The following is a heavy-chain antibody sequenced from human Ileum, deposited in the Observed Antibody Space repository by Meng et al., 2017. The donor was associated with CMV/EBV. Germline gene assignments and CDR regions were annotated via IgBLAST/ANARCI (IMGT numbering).Heavy chain of an antibody. V-gene: IGHV4-4*07. CDR2: IYHGGST. J-gene: IGHJ4*02. CDR3: ARGPGGFGDFNFDY. D-gene: IGHD3-16*01. Sequence: QVQRQGPGPGLVKPSETLSLTCTVAGDSITSFYWSWIRQPAGKALEWIGRIYHGGSTNYNPSLKSRVTLSVDTSKNQFSMRLTSVTAADTAVYYCARGPGGFGDFNFDYWGQGTLVTVSS. CDR1: GDSITSFY.